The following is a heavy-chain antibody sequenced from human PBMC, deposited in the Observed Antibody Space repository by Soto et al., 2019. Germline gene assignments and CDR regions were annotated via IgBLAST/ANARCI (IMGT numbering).Heavy chain of an antibody. D-gene: IGHD6-13*01. CDR3: ARWGYTSSPARWFFEL. Sequence: QVQLQESGPGLVKPSGTLSLTCVVSGGSISNDNWWSWVRQPPGKGLEWIGEIYHSGSTNYIPSLKSRVTISVDKSKNQFSLKLYSVTAADTAVYYCARWGYTSSPARWFFELWGRGTLVTVAS. J-gene: IGHJ2*01. CDR1: GGSISNDNW. V-gene: IGHV4-4*02. CDR2: IYHSGST.